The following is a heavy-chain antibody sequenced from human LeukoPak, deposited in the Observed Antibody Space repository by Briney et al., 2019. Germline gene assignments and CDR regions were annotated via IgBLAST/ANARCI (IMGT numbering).Heavy chain of an antibody. CDR2: IYYSGST. CDR3: ASPEPGAAAGVSFDY. D-gene: IGHD6-13*01. CDR1: GGSISSSSYY. Sequence: MTSETLSPTCTVSGGSISSSSYYWGWIRQPPGKGLEWIGSIYYSGSTYYNPSLKSRVTISVDTSKNQFSLKLSSVTAADTAVYYCASPEPGAAAGVSFDYRGQGTLVTVSS. V-gene: IGHV4-39*01. J-gene: IGHJ4*02.